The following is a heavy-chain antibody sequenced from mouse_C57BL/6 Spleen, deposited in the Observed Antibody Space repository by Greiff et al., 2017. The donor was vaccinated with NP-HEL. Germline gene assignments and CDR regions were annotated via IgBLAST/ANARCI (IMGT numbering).Heavy chain of an antibody. D-gene: IGHD1-1*01. Sequence: EVMLVESGGGLVQPGGSLKLSCAASGFTFSDYYMYWVRQTPEKRLEWVAYISNGGGSTYYPDTVKGRFTISRDNAKNTLYLQMSRLKSEDTAMYYCARLGTVVAPYYFDYWGQGTTLTVSS. V-gene: IGHV5-12*01. CDR1: GFTFSDYY. CDR3: ARLGTVVAPYYFDY. J-gene: IGHJ2*01. CDR2: ISNGGGST.